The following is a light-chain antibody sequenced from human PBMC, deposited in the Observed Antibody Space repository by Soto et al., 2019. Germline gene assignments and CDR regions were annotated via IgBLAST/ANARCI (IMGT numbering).Light chain of an antibody. J-gene: IGKJ4*01. V-gene: IGKV1-9*01. CDR1: QGISSY. CDR3: QQLNSYPG. Sequence: DIQLTQSPSFLSASVGDRVTITCRASQGISSYLAWYQQKPGKAPKLLIYAASTLQSGVPSRFSGSGSGTEFTLTISSLQPEDFATYYCQQLNSYPGFGGGTKVDIK. CDR2: AAS.